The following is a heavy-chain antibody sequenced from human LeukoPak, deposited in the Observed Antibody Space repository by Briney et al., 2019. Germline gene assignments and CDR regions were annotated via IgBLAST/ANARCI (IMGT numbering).Heavy chain of an antibody. CDR2: MCGTAGCT. D-gene: IGHD3-22*01. CDR3: AKDRPNFHENSGHYYRRDGDS. J-gene: IGHJ5*01. V-gene: IGHV3-23*01. Sequence: PGGSLRLSCAASGFTFSSYVMSWVRQAPGKGLEWVASMCGTAGCTFYPDSVKGRFTISRDNSKNVLYLRMNSLTAEDTAIYYCAKDRPNFHENSGHYYRRDGDSWGRGTLVTVSS. CDR1: GFTFSSYV.